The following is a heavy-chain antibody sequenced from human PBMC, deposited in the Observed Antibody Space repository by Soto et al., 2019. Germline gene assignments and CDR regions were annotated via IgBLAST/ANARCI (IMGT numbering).Heavy chain of an antibody. D-gene: IGHD2-2*02. V-gene: IGHV1-18*01. CDR3: ARDIVVVPAAIVSGYYYYGMDV. J-gene: IGHJ6*02. CDR2: ISAYNGNT. Sequence: GASVKVSCKAFGYTFTSYGISWVRQAPGQGLEWMGWISAYNGNTNYAQKLQGRVTMTTDTSTSTAYMELRSLRSDDTAVYYCARDIVVVPAAIVSGYYYYGMDVWGQGTTVTVSS. CDR1: GYTFTSYG.